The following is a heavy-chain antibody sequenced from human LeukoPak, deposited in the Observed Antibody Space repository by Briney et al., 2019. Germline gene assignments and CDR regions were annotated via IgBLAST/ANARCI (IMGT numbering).Heavy chain of an antibody. V-gene: IGHV3-30*04. CDR1: GFTFSNYA. D-gene: IGHD3-10*01. CDR3: GTCMVRGATNWFVP. J-gene: IGHJ5*02. Sequence: GGALRLSCAASGFTFSNYAMHGVRQAPGKGLEWVAVLSNDGGQKYYANSVRGRFTISRDNSKNTLSLQMYSLRTEDTALYYCGTCMVRGATNWFVPWGQGTLVTVSS. CDR2: LSNDGGQK.